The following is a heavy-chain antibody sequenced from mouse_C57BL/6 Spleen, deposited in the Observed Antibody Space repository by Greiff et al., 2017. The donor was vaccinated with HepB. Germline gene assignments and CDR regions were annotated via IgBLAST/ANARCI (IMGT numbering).Heavy chain of an antibody. CDR3: ARRGAYGNSPFAY. CDR2: IYPGDGDT. J-gene: IGHJ3*01. D-gene: IGHD2-1*01. CDR1: GYAFSSSW. V-gene: IGHV1-82*01. Sequence: VQLQESGPELVKPGASVKISCKASGYAFSSSWMNWVKQRPGKGLEWIGRIYPGDGDTNYNGKFKGKATLTADKSSSTAYMQLSSLTSEDSAVYFCARRGAYGNSPFAYWGQGTLVTVSA.